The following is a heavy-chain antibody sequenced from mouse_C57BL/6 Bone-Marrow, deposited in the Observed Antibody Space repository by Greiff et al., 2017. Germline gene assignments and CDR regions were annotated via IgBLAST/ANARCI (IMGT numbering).Heavy chain of an antibody. D-gene: IGHD1-1*01. CDR1: GFTFSSYG. Sequence: EVKLMESGGDLVKPGGSLKLSCAASGFTFSSYGMSWVRQTPDKRLEWVATISSGGSYTYYPDSVKGRFTISRDKAKNTLYLQMSSLESEDTAMYDCARQRWAMDYWGQGTSVTVSS. V-gene: IGHV5-6*01. CDR2: ISSGGSYT. J-gene: IGHJ4*01. CDR3: ARQRWAMDY.